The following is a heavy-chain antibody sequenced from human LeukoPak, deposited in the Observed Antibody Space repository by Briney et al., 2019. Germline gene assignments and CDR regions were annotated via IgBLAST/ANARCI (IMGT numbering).Heavy chain of an antibody. V-gene: IGHV1-2*02. D-gene: IGHD6-6*01. Sequence: ASVKVSCKASGYTFTGYYMHWVRQAPGQGLEWMGWINPNSGGTNHAQKFQGRVTMTRDTSISTAYMELSRLRSDDTAVYYCARDIEYSSSFDYWGQGTLVTVSS. CDR1: GYTFTGYY. CDR3: ARDIEYSSSFDY. J-gene: IGHJ4*02. CDR2: INPNSGGT.